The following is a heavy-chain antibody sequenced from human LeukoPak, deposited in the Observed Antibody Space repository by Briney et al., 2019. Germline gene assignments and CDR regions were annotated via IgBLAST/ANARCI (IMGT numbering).Heavy chain of an antibody. CDR1: GFTFSRYW. Sequence: PGGSLRLSCAASGFTFSRYWMNWVRQAPGKGLEWVANVKQDGSEKYYVDSVKGRFTISRDNAKNSLYLQTNSLRVEDTAVYYCARLWGDATIFDLWGPGTLVTVSS. V-gene: IGHV3-7*01. CDR3: ARLWGDATIFDL. J-gene: IGHJ4*02. CDR2: VKQDGSEK. D-gene: IGHD5-12*01.